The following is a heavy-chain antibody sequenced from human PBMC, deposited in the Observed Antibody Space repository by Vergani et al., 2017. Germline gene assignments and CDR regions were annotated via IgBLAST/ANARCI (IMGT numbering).Heavy chain of an antibody. D-gene: IGHD3-10*01. CDR2: IHHSGDT. CDR1: DSSIMTNPY. V-gene: IGHV4-38-2*01. CDR3: ARHLGAGGFFTSSYFYGMDV. Sequence: QVQLLESGPGLVKPSATLTPTCDVSDSSIMTNPYWGWFRQSPGKGLEWIGCIHHSGDTHYNSSLKSRVSISIVSSSKFSLILTSVPAADTASYYCARHLGAGGFFTSSYFYGMDVWGHGTTVTVSS. J-gene: IGHJ6*02.